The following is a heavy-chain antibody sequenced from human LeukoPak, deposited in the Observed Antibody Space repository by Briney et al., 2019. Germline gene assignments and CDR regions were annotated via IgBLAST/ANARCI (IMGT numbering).Heavy chain of an antibody. Sequence: ASVKVSCKASGYTFTVYYMHWVRQAPGQGLEWMGIINPSGGSTSYAQKFQGRVTITTDTSTSTVYMVLSSVRSEDTAVYYCARDRFPYYYDSSGPRGGLGYWGQGTLVTVYS. J-gene: IGHJ4*02. V-gene: IGHV1-46*01. CDR2: INPSGGST. D-gene: IGHD3-22*01. CDR1: GYTFTVYY. CDR3: ARDRFPYYYDSSGPRGGLGY.